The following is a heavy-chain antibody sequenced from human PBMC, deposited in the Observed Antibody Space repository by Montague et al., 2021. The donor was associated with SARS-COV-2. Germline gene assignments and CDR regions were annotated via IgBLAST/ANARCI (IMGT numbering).Heavy chain of an antibody. CDR3: ARDLESTGYFDPYYYHGMDV. Sequence: SLRLSCAASGFTFSSYALHWVRRAPGKGLEWVADISHEGSYKYYADSVRGRFTISRDNSKNTLYLDMNSLRAEDTALCYCARDLESTGYFDPYYYHGMDVWGQGTTVTVSS. CDR2: ISHEGSYK. D-gene: IGHD3-9*01. J-gene: IGHJ6*02. CDR1: GFTFSSYA. V-gene: IGHV3-30*04.